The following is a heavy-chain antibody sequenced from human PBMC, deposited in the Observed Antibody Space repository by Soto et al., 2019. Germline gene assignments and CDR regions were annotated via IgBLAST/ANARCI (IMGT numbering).Heavy chain of an antibody. J-gene: IGHJ4*02. D-gene: IGHD2-15*01. V-gene: IGHV4-59*08. CDR2: IYYSGST. Sequence: SETLSLTCTVSGGSISSYYWSWIRQPPGKGLEWIGYIYYSGSTNYNPSLKSRVTISVDTSKNQFSLKLSSVTAADTAVYYCARLTRILAPNYDYWGQGTLVTV. CDR3: ARLTRILAPNYDY. CDR1: GGSISSYY.